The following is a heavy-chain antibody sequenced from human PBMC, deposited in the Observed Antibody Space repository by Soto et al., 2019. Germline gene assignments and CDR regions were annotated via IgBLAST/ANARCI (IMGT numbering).Heavy chain of an antibody. Sequence: LSLTCXVSGGSISSGDYYLIWIRQPPGKGLEWIGYIYYSGSTYYNPSLKSRVTISVDTSKNQFSLKLSSVTAADTAVYYCASTVDGDYDFDYWGQGTLVTVSS. J-gene: IGHJ4*02. CDR1: GGSISSGDYY. CDR2: IYYSGST. D-gene: IGHD4-17*01. CDR3: ASTVDGDYDFDY. V-gene: IGHV4-30-4*01.